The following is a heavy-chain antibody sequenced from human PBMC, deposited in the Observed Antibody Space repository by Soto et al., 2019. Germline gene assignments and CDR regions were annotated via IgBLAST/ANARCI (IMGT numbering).Heavy chain of an antibody. J-gene: IGHJ4*02. CDR2: ISGSGGST. D-gene: IGHD3-22*01. V-gene: IGHV3-23*01. CDR1: GFTFSSYA. Sequence: PGGSLRLSCAASGFTFSSYAMSWVRQAPGKGLEWVSAISGSGGSTYYADSVKGRFTISRDNSKNTLYLQMNSLRAEDTAVYYCARDIDSSGYYPEWGQGTLATVSS. CDR3: ARDIDSSGYYPE.